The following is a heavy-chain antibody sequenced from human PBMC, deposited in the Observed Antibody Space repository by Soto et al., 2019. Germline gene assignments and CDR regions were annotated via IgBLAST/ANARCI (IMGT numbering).Heavy chain of an antibody. CDR3: ARREGAAAYYYGMDV. CDR1: GYSFTSYW. Sequence: GESLKISCKGSGYSFTSYWIGWLRQMPGKGLEWMGIIYPGDSDTRYSPSFQGQVTISADKSISTAYLQWSSLKASDTAMYYCARREGAAAYYYGMDVWGQGTTVTVSS. CDR2: IYPGDSDT. J-gene: IGHJ6*02. D-gene: IGHD6-13*01. V-gene: IGHV5-51*01.